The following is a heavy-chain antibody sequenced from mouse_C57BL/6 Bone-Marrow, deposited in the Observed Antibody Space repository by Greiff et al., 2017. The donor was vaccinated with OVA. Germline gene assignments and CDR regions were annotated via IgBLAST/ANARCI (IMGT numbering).Heavy chain of an antibody. Sequence: EVKLMESGGGLVKPGGSLKLSCAASGFTFSSYAMSWVRQTPEKRLEWVATISDGGSYTYYPDNVKGRFTISRDNAKNNLYLQMSHLKSEDTAMYYCARDHYYGSSYVRCAYWGQGTLVTVSA. CDR2: ISDGGSYT. CDR3: ARDHYYGSSYVRCAY. J-gene: IGHJ3*01. D-gene: IGHD1-1*01. CDR1: GFTFSSYA. V-gene: IGHV5-4*01.